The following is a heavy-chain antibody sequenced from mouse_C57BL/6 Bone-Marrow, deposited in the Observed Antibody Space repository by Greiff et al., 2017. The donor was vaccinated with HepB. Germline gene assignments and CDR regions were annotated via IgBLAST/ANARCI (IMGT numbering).Heavy chain of an antibody. CDR2: IDPEDGET. CDR1: GFNIKDYY. CDR3: ARGSFLLWYLPWFAY. V-gene: IGHV14-2*01. Sequence: LVESGAELVKPGASVKLSCTASGFNIKDYYMHWVKQRTEQGLEWIGRIDPEDGETKYAPKFQGKATITADTSSNTAYLQLSSLTAEDTAVYYCARGSFLLWYLPWFAYWGQGTLVTVSA. J-gene: IGHJ3*01. D-gene: IGHD2-1*01.